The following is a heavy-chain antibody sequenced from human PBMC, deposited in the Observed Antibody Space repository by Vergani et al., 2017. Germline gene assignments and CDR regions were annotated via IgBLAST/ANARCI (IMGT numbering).Heavy chain of an antibody. CDR2: IHYSENT. V-gene: IGHV4-59*01. D-gene: IGHD6-19*01. J-gene: IGHJ5*02. Sequence: QVQLQESGPGLVKSSETLSLTCSVSFDSIRNFYCNWIRQPPGKVLEWIGSIHYSENTNYNPSLKTRVTISGDTSKNQFSLTLTSVTAADTAVYYCASDTHSGQRTDRWGQGSLVTVTS. CDR3: ASDTHSGQRTDR. CDR1: FDSIRNFY.